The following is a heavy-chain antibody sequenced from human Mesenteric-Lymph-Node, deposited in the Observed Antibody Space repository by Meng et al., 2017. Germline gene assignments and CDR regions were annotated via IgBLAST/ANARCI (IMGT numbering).Heavy chain of an antibody. J-gene: IGHJ4*02. D-gene: IGHD2-21*02. CDR2: IYYSGST. CDR3: ARGNLIVVVTAFDY. CDR1: GGSISDTSYY. V-gene: IGHV4-39*07. Sequence: SETLSLTCTVSGGSISDTSYYWGWIRQPPGKGLEWIGSIYYSGSTYYNPSLKSRVTISVDTSKNQFSLKLTSVSAADTAIYYCARGNLIVVVTAFDYWGQGTLVTVSS.